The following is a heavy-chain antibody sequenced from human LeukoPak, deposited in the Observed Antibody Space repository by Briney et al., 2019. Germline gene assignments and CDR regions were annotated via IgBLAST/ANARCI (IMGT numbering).Heavy chain of an antibody. CDR1: GFTFSSYS. CDR3: ARERQLERLAFGKEGSAFDY. CDR2: ISSSSSYI. J-gene: IGHJ4*02. V-gene: IGHV3-21*01. Sequence: PGGSLRLSCAASGFTFSSYSMNWVRQAPGKGLEWVSSISSSSSYIYYAASVKGRFPISRDNAKNSLYLQMNRLRAEDTAVYYCARERQLERLAFGKEGSAFDYWGQGTLVTVSS. D-gene: IGHD1-1*01.